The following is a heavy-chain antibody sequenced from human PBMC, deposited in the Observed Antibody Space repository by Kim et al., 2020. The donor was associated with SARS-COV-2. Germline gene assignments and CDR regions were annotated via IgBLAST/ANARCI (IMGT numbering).Heavy chain of an antibody. D-gene: IGHD4-17*01. CDR2: IYYSGRA. J-gene: IGHJ4*02. Sequence: SETLSLTCSVSGGSVASGGYYWSWIRQHPGKGLEWIGYIYYSGRAYYNPSLKSRLSFSVDTSKNHFTLNLSSVTASDTAVYYCARATVSGQGDSWGQGTLVTVSS. V-gene: IGHV4-31*03. CDR1: GGSVASGGYY. CDR3: ARATVSGQGDS.